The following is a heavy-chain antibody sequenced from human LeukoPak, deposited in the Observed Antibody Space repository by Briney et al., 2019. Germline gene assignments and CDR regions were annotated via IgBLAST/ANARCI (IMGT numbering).Heavy chain of an antibody. V-gene: IGHV1-2*02. CDR1: GYTFTDYY. CDR2: IYPNDGDT. J-gene: IGHJ4*02. Sequence: ASVKVSCKASGYTFTDYYMHWVRQAPGQGFEWMGWIYPNDGDTNYAQKFQGRVTMTRDTSISTAHMEMSRLRSDDTAVYYCARANFLYCSSSTCLFDYWGQGTLVTVSS. CDR3: ARANFLYCSSSTCLFDY. D-gene: IGHD2-2*01.